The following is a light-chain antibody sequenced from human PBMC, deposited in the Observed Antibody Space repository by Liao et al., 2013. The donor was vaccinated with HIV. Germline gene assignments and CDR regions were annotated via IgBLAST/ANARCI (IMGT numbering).Light chain of an antibody. CDR1: KIGSKS. V-gene: IGLV3-25*03. Sequence: SYELTQPPSVSVAPGKTARITCGGNKIGSKSVHWYLQKPGQAPVLVIFKDNERPSGIPERFSGSTSGTTATLTISGVQAEDEADFYCQSADSRGTSVIFGGGTRLTVL. J-gene: IGLJ2*01. CDR3: QSADSRGTSVI. CDR2: KDN.